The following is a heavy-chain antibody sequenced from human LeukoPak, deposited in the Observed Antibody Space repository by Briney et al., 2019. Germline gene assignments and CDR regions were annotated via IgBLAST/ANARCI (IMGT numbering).Heavy chain of an antibody. Sequence: PGGTLRLSCAASGFTFSDYYMSWIRQAPGKGLEWVSYISSSGSTIYYADSVKGRFTISRDNAKNSLYLQMNSLRAEDTAVYYCARDQGAHRLSGAFDIWGQGTMVTVSS. J-gene: IGHJ3*02. CDR1: GFTFSDYY. V-gene: IGHV3-11*01. D-gene: IGHD2-15*01. CDR3: ARDQGAHRLSGAFDI. CDR2: ISSSGSTI.